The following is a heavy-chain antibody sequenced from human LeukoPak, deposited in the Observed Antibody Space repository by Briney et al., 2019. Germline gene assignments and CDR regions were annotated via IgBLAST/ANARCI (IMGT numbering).Heavy chain of an antibody. D-gene: IGHD2-15*01. CDR2: IKHDGSEK. Sequence: ETLSLTCTVSGYSISSGYYWGWVRQAPGKGLEWVANIKHDGSEKYSVDSVKGRFTISRDNAKNSLYLQMNSLRAEDTAVYYCARATSGGSSPSGPWGQGTLVTVSS. CDR3: ARATSGGSSPSGP. J-gene: IGHJ5*02. CDR1: GYSISSGYY. V-gene: IGHV3-7*01.